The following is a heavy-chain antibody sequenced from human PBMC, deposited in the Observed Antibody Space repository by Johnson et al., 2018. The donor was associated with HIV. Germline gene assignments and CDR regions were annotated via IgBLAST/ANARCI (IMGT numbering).Heavy chain of an antibody. CDR2: ISGRGDNT. D-gene: IGHD4-17*01. CDR3: ATHLSDFDDTLTDDAFDI. J-gene: IGHJ3*02. V-gene: IGHV3-23*04. CDR1: GFTFSTYA. Sequence: VQLVESGGGLVQPGGSLGLSCAASGFTFSTYAMTWVRQAPGKGLEWVSVISGRGDNTYYADSVKGRFTISRDNSKNTLYLQISSLRAEDTAIYYCATHLSDFDDTLTDDAFDIWGQGTVVTVSS.